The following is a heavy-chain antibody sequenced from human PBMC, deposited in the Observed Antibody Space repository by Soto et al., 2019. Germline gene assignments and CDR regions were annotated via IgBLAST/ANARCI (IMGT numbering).Heavy chain of an antibody. D-gene: IGHD4-4*01. CDR1: GFTFSSYW. J-gene: IGHJ5*02. V-gene: IGHV3-7*03. Sequence: GGSLRLSCAASGFTFSSYWMSWVRQAQGKGLEWVANIKQDGSEKYYVDSVKGRFTISRDNAKNSLYLQMNSLRAEDTAVYYCARVMTTVTTYWFDPWGQGTLVTVSS. CDR3: ARVMTTVTTYWFDP. CDR2: IKQDGSEK.